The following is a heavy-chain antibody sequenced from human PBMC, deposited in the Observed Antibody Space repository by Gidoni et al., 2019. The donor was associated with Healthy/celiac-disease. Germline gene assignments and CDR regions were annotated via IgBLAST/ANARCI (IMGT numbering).Heavy chain of an antibody. Sequence: QVQLVESGGGVVQPGRSLRLSCAASGFTFSSYGMHWVRQAPGKGLEWVAGIWYDGSNKYYAASVKGRFTISRDNSKNTLCLQMNSLRAEDTAVYYCARDSVNWNYFMDYYYGMDVWGQGTTVTVSS. D-gene: IGHD1-7*01. J-gene: IGHJ6*02. CDR2: IWYDGSNK. CDR1: GFTFSSYG. CDR3: ARDSVNWNYFMDYYYGMDV. V-gene: IGHV3-33*01.